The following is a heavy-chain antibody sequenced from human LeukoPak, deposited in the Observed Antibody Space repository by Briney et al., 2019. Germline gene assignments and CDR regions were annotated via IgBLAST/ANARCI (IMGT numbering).Heavy chain of an antibody. J-gene: IGHJ4*02. Sequence: ASVKVSCKASGYTFTGYYMHWVRQAPGQGLEWMGWINPNSGGTNYAQKFQGRVTVTRDTSISTAYMELSRLRSDDTAVYYCARDDKYSSSWYLSWGQGTLVTVSS. CDR3: ARDDKYSSSWYLS. V-gene: IGHV1-2*02. D-gene: IGHD6-13*01. CDR2: INPNSGGT. CDR1: GYTFTGYY.